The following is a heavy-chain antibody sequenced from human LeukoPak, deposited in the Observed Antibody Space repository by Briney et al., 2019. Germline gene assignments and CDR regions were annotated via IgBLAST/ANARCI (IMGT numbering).Heavy chain of an antibody. CDR3: ARYRANPQL. CDR2: IKQDGSEQ. J-gene: IGHJ4*02. D-gene: IGHD6-13*01. Sequence: GGSLRLSCATSGFTFSSDWMSWVRQAPGKGLEWVASIKQDGSEQYYVDSVKGRFTISRDNAKNSLYLQMNSLRVEDTAVYYCARYRANPQLWGQGTLVIVSS. CDR1: GFTFSSDW. V-gene: IGHV3-7*01.